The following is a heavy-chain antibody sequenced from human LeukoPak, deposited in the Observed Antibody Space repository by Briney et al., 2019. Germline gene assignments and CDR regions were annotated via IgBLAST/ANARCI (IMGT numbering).Heavy chain of an antibody. D-gene: IGHD5-24*01. CDR1: GGSFSGYY. J-gene: IGHJ4*02. CDR3: ARGGDGYNPFDF. Sequence: PSETLSLTCAVYGGSFSGYYWSWIRQPPEKGLEWIGFISHSGSSYYNPSLKSRVTISIDRSKNQFSLKVNSVTAADTAVYYCARGGDGYNPFDFWGQGTLVTVSS. CDR2: ISHSGSS. V-gene: IGHV4-34*01.